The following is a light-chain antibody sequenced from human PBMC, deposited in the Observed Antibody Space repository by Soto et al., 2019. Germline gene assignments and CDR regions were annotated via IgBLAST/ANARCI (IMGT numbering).Light chain of an antibody. J-gene: IGKJ4*01. CDR2: AAS. V-gene: IGKV1-39*01. CDR1: KNIGGY. CDR3: QQYNSYPLT. Sequence: DIQMTQSPSSLSASIGDRVPITCRARKNIGGYLNWYQQKPGQAPKLLLYAASSWQSGVPARFSGSGSGTAFTLTISSLQPDDFATYYCQQYNSYPLTFGGGTKVDIK.